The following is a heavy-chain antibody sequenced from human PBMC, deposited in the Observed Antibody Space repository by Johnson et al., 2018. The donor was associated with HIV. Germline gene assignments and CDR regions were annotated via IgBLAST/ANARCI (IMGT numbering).Heavy chain of an antibody. CDR2: INWSGGIT. CDR3: GRGEEAYCGGDCYSGAFDI. CDR1: GFTFDDYA. J-gene: IGHJ3*02. V-gene: IGHV3-20*04. D-gene: IGHD2-21*02. Sequence: VQLVESGGGLVKPGGSLRLSCAASGFTFDDYAMNWVRQAPGKRLEWVSSINWSGGITAYADSVKGRFTISRDNAKNSLYLQMNSLRAEDTALYYCGRGEEAYCGGDCYSGAFDIWGQGTMVTVSS.